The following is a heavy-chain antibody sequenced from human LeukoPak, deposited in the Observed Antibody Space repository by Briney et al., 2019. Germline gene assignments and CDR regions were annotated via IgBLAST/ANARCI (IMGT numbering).Heavy chain of an antibody. CDR3: ATADPLDYSNYDY. Sequence: ASVKVSCKASGYTFTSYYMHWVRQAPGQGLEWMGIINPSGGSTSYAQKFQGKVTMTEDTSTDTAYMELSSLRSEDTAVYYCATADPLDYSNYDYWGQGTLVTVSS. CDR2: INPSGGST. D-gene: IGHD4-11*01. J-gene: IGHJ4*02. CDR1: GYTFTSYY. V-gene: IGHV1-46*01.